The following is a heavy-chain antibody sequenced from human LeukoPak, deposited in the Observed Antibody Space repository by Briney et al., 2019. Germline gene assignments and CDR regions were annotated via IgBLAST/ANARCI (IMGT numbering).Heavy chain of an antibody. D-gene: IGHD4-17*01. J-gene: IGHJ6*03. CDR3: ARGAQTTVTSYYYYYMDV. Sequence: PSETLSLTCTVSGGSISSYYWSWIRQPPGKGLEWIGRIYTSGSTNYNPSLKSRVTMSVDTSKNQFSLKLSSVTAADTAVYYCARGAQTTVTSYYYYYMDVWGKGTTVTISS. CDR1: GGSISSYY. CDR2: IYTSGST. V-gene: IGHV4-4*07.